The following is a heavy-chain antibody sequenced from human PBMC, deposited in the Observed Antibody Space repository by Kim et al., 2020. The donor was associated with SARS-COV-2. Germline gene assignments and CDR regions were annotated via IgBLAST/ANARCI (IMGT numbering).Heavy chain of an antibody. CDR3: ARDQDSRYYYYGMDV. J-gene: IGHJ6*02. Sequence: GLEWMGWINTNTGNPTYAQGFTGRFVFSLDTSVSTAYLQISSLKAEDTAVYYCARDQDSRYYYYGMDVWGQGTTVTVSS. V-gene: IGHV7-4-1*02. D-gene: IGHD2-15*01. CDR2: INTNTGNP.